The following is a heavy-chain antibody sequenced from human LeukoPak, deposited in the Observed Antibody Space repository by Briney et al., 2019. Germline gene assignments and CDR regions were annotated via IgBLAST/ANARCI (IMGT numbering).Heavy chain of an antibody. CDR2: ISDTGGST. J-gene: IGHJ4*02. V-gene: IGHV3-23*01. CDR1: GFTFSNYA. D-gene: IGHD4-23*01. Sequence: GGSLRLSCAASGFTFSNYAMSWVRQAPGKGLEWVSTISDTGGSTYYAGSVRGRFTISRDNSKNTLYLQMNSLRAEDTAVYYCAREAPDYGGNSFDYWGQGTLVTVSS. CDR3: AREAPDYGGNSFDY.